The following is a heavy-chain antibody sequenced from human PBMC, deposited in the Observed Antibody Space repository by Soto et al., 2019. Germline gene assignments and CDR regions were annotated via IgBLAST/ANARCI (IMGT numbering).Heavy chain of an antibody. D-gene: IGHD3-22*01. CDR1: GYTFTSYG. Sequence: ASVKVTCRASGYTFTSYGISCVRQAPGQGLEWMGWISAYNGNTNYAQKLQGRVTMTTDTSTSTAYMELRSPGSDDTAVYYCARDRGFSTIVVLPTGEDNWFDPWGQGILVTVSS. CDR2: ISAYNGNT. CDR3: ARDRGFSTIVVLPTGEDNWFDP. J-gene: IGHJ5*02. V-gene: IGHV1-18*01.